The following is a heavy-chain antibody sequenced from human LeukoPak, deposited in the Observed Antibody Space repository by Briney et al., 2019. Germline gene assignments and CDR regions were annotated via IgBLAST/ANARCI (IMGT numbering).Heavy chain of an antibody. J-gene: IGHJ3*02. CDR1: GGSISSGGYS. V-gene: IGHV4-30-2*01. CDR2: IYHSGST. D-gene: IGHD2-2*01. CDR3: ARLPYCSSTSCQRGAFDI. Sequence: PSQTLSLTCAVPGGSISSGGYSWSWIRQPPGKGLEWIGYIYHSGSTNYNPSLKSRVTISVDTSKNQFSLKLSSVTAADTAVYYCARLPYCSSTSCQRGAFDIWGQGTMVTVSS.